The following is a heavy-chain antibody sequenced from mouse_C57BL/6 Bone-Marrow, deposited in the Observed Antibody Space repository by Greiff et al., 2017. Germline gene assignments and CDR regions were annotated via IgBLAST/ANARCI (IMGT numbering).Heavy chain of an antibody. J-gene: IGHJ1*03. CDR1: GFNIKDYY. CDR2: IDPEDGDT. V-gene: IGHV14-1*01. CDR3: TNHGSSYWYCDV. D-gene: IGHD1-1*01. Sequence: VQLQQSGAELVRPGASVKLSCTASGFNIKDYYMHWVKQRPEQGLEWIGRIDPEDGDTEYAPKFQGKATMTADTSSNTAYLQLSSLTSEDTAVYYCTNHGSSYWYCDVWGTGTTVTVSS.